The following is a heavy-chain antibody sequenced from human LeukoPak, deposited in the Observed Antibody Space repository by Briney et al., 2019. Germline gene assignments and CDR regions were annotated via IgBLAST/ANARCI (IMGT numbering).Heavy chain of an antibody. CDR1: GYTFTSYG. D-gene: IGHD6-13*01. Sequence: ASVKVSCKASGYTFTSYGITWVRQAPGQGLEWMGWISVYDGNTNYAQNLQGRVTMTTDTSTSTAYMELRSLRSEDTAVYYCARVPSRQLVRGDYWGQGTLVTVSS. CDR2: ISVYDGNT. V-gene: IGHV1-18*01. J-gene: IGHJ4*02. CDR3: ARVPSRQLVRGDY.